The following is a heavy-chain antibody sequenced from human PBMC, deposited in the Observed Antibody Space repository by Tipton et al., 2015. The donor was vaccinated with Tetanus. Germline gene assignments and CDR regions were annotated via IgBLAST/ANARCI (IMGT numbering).Heavy chain of an antibody. CDR2: IHYSGNT. CDR1: GGSISSSDHY. CDR3: ARHVHGFGALLTPAATHYYYGMDV. V-gene: IGHV4-31*03. Sequence: GLVKPSQNLSLTCSVSGGSISSSDHYWGWIRQHPGKGLEWIGYIHYSGNTFYKPSLKSRVTISVDTSKKQFSLKLSSVTAADTAVYYCARHVHGFGALLTPAATHYYYGMDVWGQGTTVTVSS. J-gene: IGHJ6*02. D-gene: IGHD2-2*01.